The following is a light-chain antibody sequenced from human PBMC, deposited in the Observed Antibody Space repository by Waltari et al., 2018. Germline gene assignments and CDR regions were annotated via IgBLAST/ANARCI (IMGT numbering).Light chain of an antibody. Sequence: SYVLTQSPSVSLAPGETATISCGGDHIGSQAVTWYHQRPGQAPVVVFSYLSDRASGIPERFSGSVSGNTATLTITRVEAGDEADYFCQVWDRHSHHQVFGGGTKLAVL. CDR2: YLS. CDR1: HIGSQA. J-gene: IGLJ2*01. V-gene: IGLV3-21*04. CDR3: QVWDRHSHHQV.